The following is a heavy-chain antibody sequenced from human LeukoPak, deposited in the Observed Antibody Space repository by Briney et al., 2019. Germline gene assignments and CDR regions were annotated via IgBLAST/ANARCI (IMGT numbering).Heavy chain of an antibody. CDR1: GGSISSSSYY. V-gene: IGHV4-39*02. J-gene: IGHJ4*02. CDR2: IYYSGST. Sequence: KTSETLSLTCTVSGGSISSSSYYWGWIRQPPGKGLEWIGSIYYSGSTYYNPSLKSRVTISVDTSKNQFSLKLSSVTAADTAVYYCARDGDCSSDSCYFDYWGQGILVTVSS. CDR3: ARDGDCSSDSCYFDY. D-gene: IGHD2-2*01.